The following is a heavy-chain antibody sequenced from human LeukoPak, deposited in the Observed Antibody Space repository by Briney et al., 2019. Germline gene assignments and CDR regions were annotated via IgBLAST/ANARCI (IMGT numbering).Heavy chain of an antibody. CDR3: ARAPVSTVTLFDY. D-gene: IGHD4-17*01. V-gene: IGHV4-59*01. Sequence: PSETLSLTCTVSGGSLSSYYWSWIRQPPGKGLEWIGYIYYSGSTNYNPSLKSRVTISVDTSKNQFSLKLSSVTAADTAVYYCARAPVSTVTLFDYWGQGTLVTVSS. CDR1: GGSLSSYY. J-gene: IGHJ4*02. CDR2: IYYSGST.